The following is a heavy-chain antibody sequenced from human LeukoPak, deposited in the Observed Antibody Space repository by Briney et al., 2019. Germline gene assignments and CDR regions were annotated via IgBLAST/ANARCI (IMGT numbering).Heavy chain of an antibody. V-gene: IGHV3-23*01. J-gene: IGHJ4*02. D-gene: IGHD3-22*01. Sequence: GGSLRLSCAASGFTFSSYAMSWVRRAPGKGLEWVSAISGSGGSTNYADSVKGRFTISRDNPKNTLYLQMHNLGAEDTAVYFCAKRAVVIRVILVGFHKEAYYFDSWGQGALVTVSS. CDR1: GFTFSSYA. CDR2: ISGSGGST. CDR3: AKRAVVIRVILVGFHKEAYYFDS.